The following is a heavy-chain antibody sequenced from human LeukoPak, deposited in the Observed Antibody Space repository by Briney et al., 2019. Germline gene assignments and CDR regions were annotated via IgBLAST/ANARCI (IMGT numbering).Heavy chain of an antibody. CDR3: ASPGRDYGDLPFDY. CDR2: IYYNGSA. V-gene: IGHV4-39*01. CDR1: GGSFSGYY. J-gene: IGHJ4*02. Sequence: SETLSLTCAVYGGSFSGYYWGWIRQPPGKGLEWIGSIYYNGSAYYNPSLKSRVTISVDTSKNQFSLKLSSVTAADTAVYYCASPGRDYGDLPFDYWGQGTLVTVSS. D-gene: IGHD4-17*01.